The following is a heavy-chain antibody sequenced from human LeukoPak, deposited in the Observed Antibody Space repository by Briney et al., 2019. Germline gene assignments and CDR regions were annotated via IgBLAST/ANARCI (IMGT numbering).Heavy chain of an antibody. D-gene: IGHD3-3*01. CDR2: IYYSGST. CDR1: GGSISSSSYY. V-gene: IGHV4-39*01. CDR3: ARLNDEFGVLIPSFDS. J-gene: IGHJ4*02. Sequence: YPSETLSLTCTVSGGSISSSSYYWGWLRQSPGKGLEWIGNIYYSGSTSYTPSLKSRVTISIDTSKNQFSLKLSSVTAADTAVYYCARLNDEFGVLIPSFDSWGQGTLVTVSS.